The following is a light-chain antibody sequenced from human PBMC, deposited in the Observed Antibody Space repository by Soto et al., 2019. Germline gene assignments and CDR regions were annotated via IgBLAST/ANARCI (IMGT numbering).Light chain of an antibody. J-gene: IGKJ3*01. CDR2: GAS. Sequence: VLTQSPGTLSLSPGERATLSCRASQRVNSNYFAWYQQKPGQAPRLLVFGASTRATGIPARFSGSGSGTDFILTISSVEPEDFAVYYCQQYTASSGIFTFGPGAKVDIK. V-gene: IGKV3-20*01. CDR3: QQYTASSGIFT. CDR1: QRVNSNY.